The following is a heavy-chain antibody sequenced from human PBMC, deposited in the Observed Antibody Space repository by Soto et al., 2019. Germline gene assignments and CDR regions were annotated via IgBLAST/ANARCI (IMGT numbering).Heavy chain of an antibody. CDR2: VDIKTESYAT. CDR3: AKARSTVAGLFDS. CDR1: GFTFSGST. D-gene: IGHD6-13*01. Sequence: GGSLRLSCAASGFTFSGSTMHWVRQASGKGLEWVGRVDIKTESYATAYAESVKGRFTISRDDSKNTAYLQMNSLKTEDTAVYYCAKARSTVAGLFDSRGQGTLVTVSS. V-gene: IGHV3-73*01. J-gene: IGHJ4*02.